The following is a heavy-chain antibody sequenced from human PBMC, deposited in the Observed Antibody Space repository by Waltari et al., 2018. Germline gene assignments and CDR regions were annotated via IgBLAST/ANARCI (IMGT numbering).Heavy chain of an antibody. CDR2: INHSGST. Sequence: QVQLQQWGAGLLKPSETLSLTCAVYGGSFSGYYWSGIRQHPGKGLEWIGEINHSGSTNYNPSLKSRVTISVDTSKNQFSLTLSSVTAADTAVYYCARGWPSSGRKIWYFDLWGRGTLVTVSS. CDR3: ARGWPSSGRKIWYFDL. CDR1: GGSFSGYY. D-gene: IGHD6-19*01. J-gene: IGHJ2*01. V-gene: IGHV4-34*01.